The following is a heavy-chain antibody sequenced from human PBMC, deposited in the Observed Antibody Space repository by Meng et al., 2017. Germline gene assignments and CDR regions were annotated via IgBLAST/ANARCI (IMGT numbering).Heavy chain of an antibody. CDR1: GFTFSNSD. V-gene: IGHV3-21*01. D-gene: IGHD6-13*01. J-gene: IGHJ6*02. CDR3: ARDQAGIAAAGIKKNYYGMDV. Sequence: GGSLRLSCAASGFTFSNSDMNWVRQAPGKGLEWVSSISSSSSYIYYADSVKGRFTISRDNAKNSLYLQMNSLRAEDTAVYYCARDQAGIAAAGIKKNYYGMDVWGQGTTVTVSS. CDR2: ISSSSSYI.